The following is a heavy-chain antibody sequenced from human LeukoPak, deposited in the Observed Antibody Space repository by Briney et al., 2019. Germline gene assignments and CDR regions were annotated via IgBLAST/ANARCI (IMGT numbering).Heavy chain of an antibody. V-gene: IGHV3-21*01. D-gene: IGHD5-12*01. Sequence: PGGSLRLSCAASGFTFSSYSMNWVRQAPGKGLEWVSSVSSSSSYIYYADSVKGRFTISRDNAKNSLYLQMNSLRAEDTAVYYCARAPIVATWLYYFDYWGQGTLVTVSS. CDR3: ARAPIVATWLYYFDY. CDR1: GFTFSSYS. J-gene: IGHJ4*02. CDR2: VSSSSSYI.